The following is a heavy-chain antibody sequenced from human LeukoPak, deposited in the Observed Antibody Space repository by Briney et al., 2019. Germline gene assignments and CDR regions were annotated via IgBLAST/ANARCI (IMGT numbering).Heavy chain of an antibody. Sequence: SETLSLTCTVSGGSISSGNYYWSWIRQPAGKGLDWVGRIYTSGSTNYNPSLKSRVTISVDTSKNQFSLKLSSVTAADTAVYYCASRGWGLQHAFDIWGQGTMVTVSS. J-gene: IGHJ3*02. V-gene: IGHV4-61*02. D-gene: IGHD1-26*01. CDR2: IYTSGST. CDR1: GGSISSGNYY. CDR3: ASRGWGLQHAFDI.